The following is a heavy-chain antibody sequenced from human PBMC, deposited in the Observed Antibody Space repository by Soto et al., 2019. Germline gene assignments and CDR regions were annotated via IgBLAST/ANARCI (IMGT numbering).Heavy chain of an antibody. V-gene: IGHV1-69*12. CDR2: IIPIFGTA. CDR1: GGTFSSYA. D-gene: IGHD6-19*01. Sequence: QVQLVQSGAEVKKPGSSVKVSCKASGGTFSSYAINWVRQAPGQGLEWMGGIIPIFGTADNAQKFQGRVTITADESTSTAYMELSSLRSEDTAVYYCARAVAGGVYYYYGMDVWGQGTSVTVSS. CDR3: ARAVAGGVYYYYGMDV. J-gene: IGHJ6*02.